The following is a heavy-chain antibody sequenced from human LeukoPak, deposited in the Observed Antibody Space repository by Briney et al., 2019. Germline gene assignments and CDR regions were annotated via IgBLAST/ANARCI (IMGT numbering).Heavy chain of an antibody. CDR3: ARGGYYYDSSGYYGGQYDY. CDR1: GDSISSYY. CDR2: IYYSGST. D-gene: IGHD3-22*01. V-gene: IGHV4-59*01. J-gene: IGHJ4*02. Sequence: SETLSLTCTVSGDSISSYYWSWIRQPPGKGREWIGYIYYSGSTNYNPSLKSRVTIPVDTSKNQFSLKLSSVTAADTAVYYCARGGYYYDSSGYYGGQYDYWGQGTLVTVSS.